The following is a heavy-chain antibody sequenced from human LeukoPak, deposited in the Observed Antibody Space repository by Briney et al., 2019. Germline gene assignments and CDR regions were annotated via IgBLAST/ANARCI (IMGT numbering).Heavy chain of an antibody. V-gene: IGHV4-59*01. CDR1: GGSISSYY. J-gene: IGHJ4*02. CDR2: IYYSGST. Sequence: PSETLSLICTVSGGSISSYYWSWIRQPPGKGLEWIGCIYYSGSTNYNPSLKSRVTISVDTSKNQFSLKLSSVTAADTAVYYCARSTTSIVVVPAATVWGQGTLVTVSS. CDR3: ARSTTSIVVVPAATV. D-gene: IGHD2-2*01.